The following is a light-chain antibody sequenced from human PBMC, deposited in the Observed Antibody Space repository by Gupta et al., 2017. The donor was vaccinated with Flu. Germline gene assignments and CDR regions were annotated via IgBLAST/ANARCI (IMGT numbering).Light chain of an antibody. CDR2: DAV. V-gene: IGKV3-11*02. J-gene: IGKJ5*01. CDR3: WLRKNWLLFT. Sequence: SGTLSCRGSQSDEYYHVWYQQKPGEAPRRLLYDAVNSGAGVLARFSGSGSGRDFTLTNISLVPEDYAFYYYWLRKNWLLFTFGQGTKLEIK. CDR1: QSDEYY.